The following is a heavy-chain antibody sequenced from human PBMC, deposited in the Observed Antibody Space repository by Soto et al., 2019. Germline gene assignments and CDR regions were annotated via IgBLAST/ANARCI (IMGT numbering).Heavy chain of an antibody. D-gene: IGHD3-3*01. CDR3: AKRVQIFYYCYYMDV. V-gene: IGHV3-23*01. J-gene: IGHJ6*03. CDR2: ISGSGGNT. Sequence: EVQLLESGGGLVQPGGSLRLSCAASGFTFSSYAMSWVRQAPGKGLEWVSAISGSGGNTYYADSVKGRFTISRDNSKNTLYLQMNSLRAEYTAVYYCAKRVQIFYYCYYMDVWGKGTTVTVSS. CDR1: GFTFSSYA.